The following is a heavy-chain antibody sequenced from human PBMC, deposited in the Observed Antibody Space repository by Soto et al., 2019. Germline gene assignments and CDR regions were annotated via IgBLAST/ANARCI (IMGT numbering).Heavy chain of an antibody. J-gene: IGHJ4*02. CDR1: GFNFKKFA. Sequence: EVQLLESGGGVVQPGGSLRLSCVASGFNFKKFAMSWVRQAPGEGLEWFSGISCCGGSTSYADSVKGRFSIARDDSTNALSLQMNTLRVEDTAKYYCAKADGEQWLLPHLDKWGQGTLVTVS. D-gene: IGHD6-19*01. V-gene: IGHV3-23*01. CDR3: AKADGEQWLLPHLDK. CDR2: ISCCGGST.